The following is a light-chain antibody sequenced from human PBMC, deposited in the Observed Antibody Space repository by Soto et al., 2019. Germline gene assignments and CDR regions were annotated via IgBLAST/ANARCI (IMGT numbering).Light chain of an antibody. Sequence: EIVLTQSPATLSLSPGERATLSCRASKSVTSYLACYQQKPGQAPRLLIYDASNRATGIPARFSGSGSGTDFTLTISSLEPEDFAVYYCQQRSSWPLTFGQGTRLEIK. V-gene: IGKV3-11*01. CDR3: QQRSSWPLT. CDR2: DAS. CDR1: KSVTSY. J-gene: IGKJ5*01.